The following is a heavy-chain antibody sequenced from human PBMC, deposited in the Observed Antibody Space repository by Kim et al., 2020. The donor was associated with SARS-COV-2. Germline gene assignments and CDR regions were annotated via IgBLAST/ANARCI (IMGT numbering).Heavy chain of an antibody. CDR2: ISSSGSTI. D-gene: IGHD3-3*01. CDR1: GFTFSDYY. Sequence: GGSLRLSCAASGFTFSDYYMSWIRQAPGKGLEWVSYISSSGSTIYYADSVKGRFIISRDNAKNSLYLQMNSLRAEDTAVYYCAIDERSDTYYDFWSFRVYDYCCMDVWGKGTTVTVSS. V-gene: IGHV3-11*01. CDR3: AIDERSDTYYDFWSFRVYDYCCMDV. J-gene: IGHJ6*04.